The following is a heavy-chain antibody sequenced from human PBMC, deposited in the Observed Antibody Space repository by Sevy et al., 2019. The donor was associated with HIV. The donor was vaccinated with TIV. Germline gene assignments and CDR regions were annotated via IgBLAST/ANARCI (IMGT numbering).Heavy chain of an antibody. CDR2: ISSSSSYI. J-gene: IGHJ4*02. D-gene: IGHD3-10*01. Sequence: GGSLRLSCAASGFTFSSYSMNWVRQAPWKGLEWVSSISSSSSYIYYADSVKGRFTISRDNAKNSLYLQMNSLRAEDTAVYYCARARAVRGVIITPFDYWGQGTLVTVSS. V-gene: IGHV3-21*01. CDR1: GFTFSSYS. CDR3: ARARAVRGVIITPFDY.